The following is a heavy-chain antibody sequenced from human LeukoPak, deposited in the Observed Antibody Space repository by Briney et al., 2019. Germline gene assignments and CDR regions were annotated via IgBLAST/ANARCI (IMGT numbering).Heavy chain of an antibody. V-gene: IGHV3-23*01. CDR3: AKVPSRYCSSTSCYLDY. D-gene: IGHD2-2*01. J-gene: IGHJ4*02. Sequence: GGSLRLSCAASGFTVSSNYMSWVRQAPGKGLEWVSAISGSGGSTYYADSVKGRFTISRDNSKNTLYLQMDSLRAEDTAVYYCAKVPSRYCSSTSCYLDYWGQGTLVTVSS. CDR2: ISGSGGST. CDR1: GFTVSSNY.